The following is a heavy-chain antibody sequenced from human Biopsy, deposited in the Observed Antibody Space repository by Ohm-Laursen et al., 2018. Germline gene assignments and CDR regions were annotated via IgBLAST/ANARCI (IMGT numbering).Heavy chain of an antibody. V-gene: IGHV3-23*01. CDR1: GISFSRSA. CDR2: ITASGGTT. J-gene: IGHJ6*02. D-gene: IGHD1-7*01. Sequence: SLRLSCAASGISFSRSAMNWVRQAPRKGLEWVSGITASGGTTYYADSVKGRFTISRDNSNNTLYLQMNSLRDDDTAVYYCAKVPREELSYYYSMDVWGQGTTVTVSS. CDR3: AKVPREELSYYYSMDV.